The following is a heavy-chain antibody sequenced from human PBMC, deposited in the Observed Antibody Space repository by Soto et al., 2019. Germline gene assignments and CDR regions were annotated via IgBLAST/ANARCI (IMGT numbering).Heavy chain of an antibody. V-gene: IGHV1-2*04. CDR2: INPNGGVT. D-gene: IGHD5-12*01. J-gene: IGHJ6*03. CDR3: ARESGGATATLDYYYFYMDV. Sequence: VQLVQSGAEVKQPGASVTVSCRSSGDTFNDYYIHWVRQAPGQGLEWMGWINPNGGVTKYAQKFQGWVTMTRDTSIRTVYMQLSRLRSDDTAVYYCARESGGATATLDYYYFYMDVWGTGTTVTVSS. CDR1: GDTFNDYY.